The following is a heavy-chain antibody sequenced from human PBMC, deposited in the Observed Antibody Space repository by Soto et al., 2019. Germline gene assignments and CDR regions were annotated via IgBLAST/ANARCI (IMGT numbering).Heavy chain of an antibody. D-gene: IGHD1-26*01. V-gene: IGHV3-7*04. Sequence: EVQLVESGGDLVQPGGSLRLSCAASGFTFSNYWMTWVRQAPGKGPEWVANIKQDGSDQNYVESVKGRVTLSRDNAKNSLCLQMKGLGAEDTAMYYCARGWDLDVWGRGAMVAVSS. CDR3: ARGWDLDV. J-gene: IGHJ3*01. CDR1: GFTFSNYW. CDR2: IKQDGSDQ.